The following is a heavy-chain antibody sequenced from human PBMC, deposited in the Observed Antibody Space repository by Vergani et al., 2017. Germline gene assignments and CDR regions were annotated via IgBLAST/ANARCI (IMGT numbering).Heavy chain of an antibody. Sequence: EVRLVDSGVGLVQPGGSLRLSCAASGFSVSDNYMSWVRQAPGKGLEWVSILYVVGTSDYADSVKGRFTVSRDISKNTLHLQLNSLRVEDTAVYCCSYGMDVWGQGSTVIVCS. CDR1: GFSVSDNY. J-gene: IGHJ6*02. CDR3: SYGMDV. CDR2: LYVVGTS. V-gene: IGHV3-66*01.